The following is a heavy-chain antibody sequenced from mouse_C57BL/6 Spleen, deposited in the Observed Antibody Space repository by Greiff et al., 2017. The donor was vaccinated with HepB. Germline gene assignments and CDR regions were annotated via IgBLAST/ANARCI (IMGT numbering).Heavy chain of an antibody. Sequence: VQLQQSGAELVRPGASVTLSCKASGYTFTDYEMHWVKQTPVHGLEWIGAIDPETGGTAYNQKFTGKTILTADKSSSTAYMELRSLTSEDSAVYYCTLLRPFADGGQGTLVTVAA. V-gene: IGHV1-15*01. CDR3: TLLRPFAD. J-gene: IGHJ3*01. CDR1: GYTFTDYE. D-gene: IGHD2-4*01. CDR2: IDPETGGT.